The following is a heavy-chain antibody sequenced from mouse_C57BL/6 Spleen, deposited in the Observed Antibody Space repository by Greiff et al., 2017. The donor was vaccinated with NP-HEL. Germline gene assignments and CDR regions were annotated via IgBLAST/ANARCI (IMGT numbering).Heavy chain of an antibody. CDR1: GFSLTSYA. Sequence: VKVVESGPGLVAPSQSLSITCTVSGFSLTSYAISWVRQPPGKGLEWLGVIWTGGGTNYNSALKSRLSISKDNSKSQVFLKMNSLQTDDTARYYCARKEAYYSNYLAWFAYWGQGTLVTVSA. CDR2: IWTGGGT. CDR3: ARKEAYYSNYLAWFAY. D-gene: IGHD2-5*01. V-gene: IGHV2-9-1*01. J-gene: IGHJ3*01.